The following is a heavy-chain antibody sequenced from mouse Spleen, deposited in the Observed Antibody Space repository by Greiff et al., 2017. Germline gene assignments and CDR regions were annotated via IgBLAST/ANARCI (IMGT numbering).Heavy chain of an antibody. CDR2: IDPENGDT. CDR1: GFNIKDDY. V-gene: IGHV14-4*01. Sequence: EVKLQESGAELVRPGASVKLSCTASGFNIKDDYMHWVKQRPEQGLEWIGWIDPENGDTEYASKFQGKATITADTSSNTAYLQLSSLTSEDTAVYYCTTSYGNYHFDYWGQGTTLTVSS. CDR3: TTSYGNYHFDY. D-gene: IGHD2-10*02. J-gene: IGHJ2*01.